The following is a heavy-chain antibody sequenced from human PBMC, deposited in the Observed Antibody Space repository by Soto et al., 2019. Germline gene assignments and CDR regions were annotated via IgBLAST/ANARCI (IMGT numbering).Heavy chain of an antibody. CDR2: ISAYNGNT. CDR3: ARVPRSGWYSDYYYYGMDV. D-gene: IGHD6-19*01. Sequence: ASVQVSCKASGYTFTSYGISWVRQAPGQGLDWIGWISAYNGNTNYAQKLQGRVTMTTDTSTSTAYMGLRSLRSDDTAVYYCARVPRSGWYSDYYYYGMDVWGQGTTVTVSS. V-gene: IGHV1-18*01. J-gene: IGHJ6*02. CDR1: GYTFTSYG.